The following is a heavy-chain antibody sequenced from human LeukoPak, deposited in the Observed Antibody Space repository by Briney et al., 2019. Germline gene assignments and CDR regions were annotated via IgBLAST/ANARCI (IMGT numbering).Heavy chain of an antibody. CDR3: ARYPGSWDAFDI. CDR2: ISSSSSYI. CDR1: GFTFSSYS. V-gene: IGHV3-21*01. J-gene: IGHJ4*02. Sequence: GGSLRLSCAASGFTFSSYSMNWVRQAPGKGLEWVSSISSSSSYIYYADSVKGRFTISRDNAKNSLYLQMNSLRAEDTAVYYCARYPGSWDAFDIWGQGTLVTVSS. D-gene: IGHD1-26*01.